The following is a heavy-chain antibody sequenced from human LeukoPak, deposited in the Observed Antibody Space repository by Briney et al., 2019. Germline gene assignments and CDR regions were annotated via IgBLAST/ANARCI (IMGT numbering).Heavy chain of an antibody. CDR2: INPNSGGT. CDR3: ARVGRAAAGTVLWFDP. V-gene: IGHV1-2*02. D-gene: IGHD6-13*01. Sequence: ASVKVSCKASGYTFTGYYMHWVRQAPGQGLEWMGWINPNSGGTNYAQKFQGRVTMTRDTSISTAYMELSRLRSDDTAVYYCARVGRAAAGTVLWFDPWGQGTLVTVSS. CDR1: GYTFTGYY. J-gene: IGHJ5*02.